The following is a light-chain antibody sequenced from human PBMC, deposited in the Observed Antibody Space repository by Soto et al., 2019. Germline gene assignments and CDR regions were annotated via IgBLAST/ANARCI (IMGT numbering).Light chain of an antibody. CDR2: DNN. CDR1: SANIGNNY. Sequence: QSVLTQPPSVSAAPEQKVTISCSGSSANIGNNYVSWYQQLPGTAPKLLIYDNNKRPSGIPDRFSGSKSGTSATLGITGLQTGDEADYYCGAWDTSLSSWVFGGGTKLTVL. V-gene: IGLV1-51*01. CDR3: GAWDTSLSSWV. J-gene: IGLJ3*02.